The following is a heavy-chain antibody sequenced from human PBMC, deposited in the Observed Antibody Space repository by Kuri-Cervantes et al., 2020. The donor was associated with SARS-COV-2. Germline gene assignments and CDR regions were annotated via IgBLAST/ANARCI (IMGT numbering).Heavy chain of an antibody. Sequence: GESLKISCAASGFTFSSYAMSWVRQAPGKGLEWVSAISGSGGSTYYADSVKGRFTISRDNSKNTLYPQMNSLRAEDTAVYYCAKVEAGIAVWIFDYWGQGTLVTVSS. D-gene: IGHD6-19*01. CDR1: GFTFSSYA. CDR3: AKVEAGIAVWIFDY. CDR2: ISGSGGST. J-gene: IGHJ4*02. V-gene: IGHV3-23*01.